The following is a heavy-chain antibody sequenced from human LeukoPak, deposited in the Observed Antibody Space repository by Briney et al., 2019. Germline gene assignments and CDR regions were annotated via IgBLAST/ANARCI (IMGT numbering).Heavy chain of an antibody. V-gene: IGHV4-39*07. D-gene: IGHD3-10*01. J-gene: IGHJ4*02. Sequence: PSETLSLTCTVSGGSITSSGHSWGWIRHPPGKGLEWTGTIYYTGSTYYSPSLTSRITLSGDTSKNRFSLKLSSVPAADTAVYYCVRGPGGYFYYWGEGGPVSASS. CDR2: IYYTGST. CDR1: GGSITSSGHS. CDR3: VRGPGGYFYY.